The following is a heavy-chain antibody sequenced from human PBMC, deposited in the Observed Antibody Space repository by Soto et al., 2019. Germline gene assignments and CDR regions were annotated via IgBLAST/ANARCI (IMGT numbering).Heavy chain of an antibody. CDR3: ARGGNAAMVTDHYYYYMDV. D-gene: IGHD5-18*01. J-gene: IGHJ6*03. CDR2: INHSGST. CDR1: GGSFSGYY. V-gene: IGHV4-34*01. Sequence: SETLSLTCAVYGGSFSGYYWSWIRQPPGKGLEWIGEINHSGSTNYNPSLKSRVTISVDTSKNQFSLKLSSVTAADTAVYYCARGGNAAMVTDHYYYYMDVWGKGTTVTVS.